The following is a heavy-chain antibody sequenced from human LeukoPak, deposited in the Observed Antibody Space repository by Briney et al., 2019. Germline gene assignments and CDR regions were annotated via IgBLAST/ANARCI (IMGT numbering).Heavy chain of an antibody. CDR2: IKEDGSEI. V-gene: IGHV3-7*03. Sequence: GGSLRLSCVDSGLSFSNYWMTWVRQAPGKGLEWVATIKEDGSEIYYVDSVKGRFTISRDNSKNTLYLQMNSLRAEDTAVYYCARALYYYDSSGYYYFDYWGQGTLVTVSS. D-gene: IGHD3-22*01. CDR3: ARALYYYDSSGYYYFDY. J-gene: IGHJ4*02. CDR1: GLSFSNYW.